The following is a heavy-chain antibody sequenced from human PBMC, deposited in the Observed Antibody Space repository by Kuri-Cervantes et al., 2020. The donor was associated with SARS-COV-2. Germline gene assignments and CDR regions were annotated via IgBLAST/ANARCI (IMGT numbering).Heavy chain of an antibody. V-gene: IGHV3-48*03. CDR1: GFTFSSYE. CDR2: ISSSGSTI. CDR3: AGGIAATNAFDI. D-gene: IGHD6-13*01. Sequence: GGSLRLSCAASGFTFSSYEMNWVRQAPGKGLEWVSYISSSGSTIYYADSVKGRFTISRDNSKNTLYLQMNSLRAEDTAVYYCAGGIAATNAFDIWGQGTMVTVSS. J-gene: IGHJ3*02.